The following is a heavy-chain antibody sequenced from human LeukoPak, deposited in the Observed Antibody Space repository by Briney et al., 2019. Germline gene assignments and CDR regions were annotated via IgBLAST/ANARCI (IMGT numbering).Heavy chain of an antibody. CDR2: ISYDGSNK. Sequence: PGGSLRLSCAASGFTFSSYAMHWVRQAPGKGLEWVAVISYDGSNKYYADSVKGRFTISRDNSKNTLYLQMNSLRAEDTAVYYCARGYEYYYDSGGYPDYWGQGTLVTVSS. V-gene: IGHV3-30*04. J-gene: IGHJ4*02. CDR3: ARGYEYYYDSGGYPDY. D-gene: IGHD3-22*01. CDR1: GFTFSSYA.